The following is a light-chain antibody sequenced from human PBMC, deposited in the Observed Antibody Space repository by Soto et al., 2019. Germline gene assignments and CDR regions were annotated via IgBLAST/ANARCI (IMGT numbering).Light chain of an antibody. CDR1: SSNIGAGYD. Sequence: QSVLTQPPSVSGAPGQRVTISCTGSSSNIGAGYDVHWYQLLPGTAPTLLISGNTDRPSGVPDRFSGSKSGTSASLAITGLQTEDEADYYCQSFDRSLTAWVFGGGTKLTVL. J-gene: IGLJ3*02. CDR3: QSFDRSLTAWV. V-gene: IGLV1-40*01. CDR2: GNT.